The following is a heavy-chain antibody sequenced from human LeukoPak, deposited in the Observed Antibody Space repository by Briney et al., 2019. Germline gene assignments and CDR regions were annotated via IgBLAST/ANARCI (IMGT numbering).Heavy chain of an antibody. CDR3: ARGAGSLGYCSGGSCYPRKYNFDY. V-gene: IGHV1-2*02. Sequence: GASVKVSCKASGYTFTGYYMHWVRQAPGQGLEWMGWINPNSGGTNYAQKFQGRVTMTRDTSISTAYMELRSLRSDDTAMYYCARGAGSLGYCSGGSCYPRKYNFDYWGQGTLVTVSS. CDR1: GYTFTGYY. J-gene: IGHJ4*02. CDR2: INPNSGGT. D-gene: IGHD2-15*01.